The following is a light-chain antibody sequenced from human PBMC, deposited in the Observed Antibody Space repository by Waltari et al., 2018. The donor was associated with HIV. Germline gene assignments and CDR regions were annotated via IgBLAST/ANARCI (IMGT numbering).Light chain of an antibody. V-gene: IGKV3-20*01. CDR1: QRVNANF. CDR2: GAS. CDR3: HQYGNSPST. J-gene: IGKJ2*01. Sequence: ELVLTQSPGTLSLSPGERATLSCRASQRVNANFFPWYQQRPGQAPRLLIYGASTRAPGVPDRFSGSGSGTDFILAISRLEPEDFAVYYCHQYGNSPSTFGQGTTLDIK.